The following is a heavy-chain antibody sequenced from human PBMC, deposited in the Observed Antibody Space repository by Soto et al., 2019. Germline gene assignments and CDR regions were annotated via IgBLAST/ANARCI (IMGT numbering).Heavy chain of an antibody. CDR3: ARHVMYYTWVWFDP. CDR1: GGSISSSSYY. V-gene: IGHV4-39*01. Sequence: QLQLQESGPGLVKPSETLSLTCTVSGGSISSSSYYWGWIRQPPGKGLEWIGSIYYSGSTYYNPSLKSRVTISVDTSKNQFSLKLSSVTAADTAVYYCARHVMYYTWVWFDPWGQGTLVTVSS. D-gene: IGHD2-8*01. CDR2: IYYSGST. J-gene: IGHJ5*02.